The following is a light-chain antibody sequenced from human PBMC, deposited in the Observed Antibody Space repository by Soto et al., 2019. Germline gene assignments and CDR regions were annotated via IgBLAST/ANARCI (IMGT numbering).Light chain of an antibody. CDR2: AAS. CDR1: QGIRND. J-gene: IGKJ4*01. V-gene: IGKV1-6*01. CDR3: LQEYRYPLT. Sequence: AIQLTQSPASLSASVGDRVTITCRASQGIRNDLRWFQQKPGKAPKLLIYAASSLQTGVPSRFSGSGSGTYFTLTISSLQVEDFATYYCLQEYRYPLTFGGGTKVEI.